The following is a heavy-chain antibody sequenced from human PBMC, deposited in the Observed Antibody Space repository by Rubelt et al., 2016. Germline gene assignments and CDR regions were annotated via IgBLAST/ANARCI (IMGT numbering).Heavy chain of an antibody. V-gene: IGHV1-18*01. Sequence: QVQLVQSGAEVKKPGASVKVSCKASGYTFTSYGISWVRQAPGQGLEWMGWISAYNGNTNYAQKRHGRVTMTTDTSTSTAYLGRRSLRSDDTAVYYCARDLPPFRRYNWNFPLDYWGQGTLVTVSS. CDR2: ISAYNGNT. CDR3: ARDLPPFRRYNWNFPLDY. J-gene: IGHJ4*02. CDR1: GYTFTSYG. D-gene: IGHD1-7*01.